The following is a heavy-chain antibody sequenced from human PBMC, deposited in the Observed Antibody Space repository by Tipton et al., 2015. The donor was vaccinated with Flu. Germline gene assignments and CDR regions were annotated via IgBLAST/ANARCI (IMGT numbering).Heavy chain of an antibody. CDR1: GGSIRSYY. CDR2: IFESGST. CDR3: ARDFLHYYDSSGYYGAFDI. D-gene: IGHD3-22*01. Sequence: LRLSCTISGGSIRSYYWNWIRQSPGKGLEWIGYIFESGSTSYNPSLKSRVTISADMSKNQFSLKLTSVTAADTAVYYCARDFLHYYDSSGYYGAFDIWGQGTMVAVSS. V-gene: IGHV4-59*01. J-gene: IGHJ3*02.